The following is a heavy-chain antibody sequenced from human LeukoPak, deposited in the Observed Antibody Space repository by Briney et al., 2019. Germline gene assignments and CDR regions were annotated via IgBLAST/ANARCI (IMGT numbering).Heavy chain of an antibody. J-gene: IGHJ6*02. Sequence: GGSLRLSCAASGFTFSSYSMNWVRQALGKGLEWVSYISSSSSTIYYADSVKGRFTISRDNAKNSLYLQMNSLRDEDTAVYYCARDSTYDFWSGYYPLYYYYGMDVWGQGTTVTVSS. D-gene: IGHD3/OR15-3a*01. CDR2: ISSSSSTI. CDR3: ARDSTYDFWSGYYPLYYYYGMDV. CDR1: GFTFSSYS. V-gene: IGHV3-48*02.